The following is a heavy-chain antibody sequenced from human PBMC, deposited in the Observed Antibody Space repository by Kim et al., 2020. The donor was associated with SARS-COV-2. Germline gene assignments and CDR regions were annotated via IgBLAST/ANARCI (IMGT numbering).Heavy chain of an antibody. CDR3: ARRVGANAFDI. J-gene: IGHJ3*02. Sequence: TGYAQKFQGRVTLSRNTSMSTAYMELSSLRSEDTAVYYCARRVGANAFDICGQGTMVTVSS. V-gene: IGHV1-8*01. D-gene: IGHD1-26*01. CDR2: T.